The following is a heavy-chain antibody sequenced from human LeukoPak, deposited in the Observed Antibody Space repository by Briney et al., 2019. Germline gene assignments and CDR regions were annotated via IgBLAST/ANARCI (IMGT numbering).Heavy chain of an antibody. D-gene: IGHD2-21*02. CDR3: ARWEEDIVVVTGAFDI. Sequence: SETLSLTCAVYGGSFNGYYWSWIRQPPGKGLEWIGEINHSGSTNYNPSLKSRVTISVDTSKNQFSLKLSSVTAADTAVYYCARWEEDIVVVTGAFDIWGQGTMVTVSS. CDR2: INHSGST. J-gene: IGHJ3*02. CDR1: GGSFNGYY. V-gene: IGHV4-34*01.